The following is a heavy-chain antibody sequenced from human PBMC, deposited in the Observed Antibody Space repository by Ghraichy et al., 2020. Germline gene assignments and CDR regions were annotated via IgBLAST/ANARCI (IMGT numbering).Heavy chain of an antibody. Sequence: ASVKVSCKASGYTFTGYYMHWVRQAPGQGLEWMGWINPNSGGTNYAQKFQGRVTMTRDTSISTAYMELSRLRSDDTAVYYCAIDLRFLEWLPFDPWGQGTLVTVSS. V-gene: IGHV1-2*02. CDR3: AIDLRFLEWLPFDP. CDR2: INPNSGGT. D-gene: IGHD3-3*01. CDR1: GYTFTGYY. J-gene: IGHJ5*02.